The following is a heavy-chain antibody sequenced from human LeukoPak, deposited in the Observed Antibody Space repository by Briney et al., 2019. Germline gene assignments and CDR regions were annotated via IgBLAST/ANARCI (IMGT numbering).Heavy chain of an antibody. D-gene: IGHD6-6*01. Sequence: SQTLSLTCAISGDSVSSNSAAWNWIRQSPSRGLEWLGRTYYRSKWYNDYAVSVKSRITINPDTSKNQFSLQLNSVTPEDTAVYYCARDDSSSLPYYYYGMDVWGQGTTVTVPS. V-gene: IGHV6-1*01. J-gene: IGHJ6*02. CDR3: ARDDSSSLPYYYYGMDV. CDR1: GDSVSSNSAA. CDR2: TYYRSKWYN.